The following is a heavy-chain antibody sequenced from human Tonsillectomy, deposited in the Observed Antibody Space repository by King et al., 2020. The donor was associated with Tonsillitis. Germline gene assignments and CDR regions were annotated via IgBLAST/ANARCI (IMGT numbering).Heavy chain of an antibody. D-gene: IGHD1-20*01. CDR3: ARGMGGITGTLMYYYGMDV. CDR1: GYTFTGYY. Sequence: VQLVESGAEVKKPGASVKVSCKASGYTFTGYYMHWVRQAPGQGLEWMGWINPNSGGTNYAQKFQGRVTMTRATSISTAYMELSRLRSDDTAVYYCARGMGGITGTLMYYYGMDVWGQGTTVTVSS. V-gene: IGHV1-2*02. J-gene: IGHJ6*02. CDR2: INPNSGGT.